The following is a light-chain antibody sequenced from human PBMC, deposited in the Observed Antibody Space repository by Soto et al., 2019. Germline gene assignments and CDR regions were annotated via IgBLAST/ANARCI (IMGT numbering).Light chain of an antibody. CDR1: QSVSSSY. Sequence: EIVLAQSPGTLSLSPGERATLSCRASQSVSSSYLAWYQQKPGQAPRLVIYGASSRATGIQDRFSGSGSGTDFTLTISRLEPEDFAVYYCQQYGTSPFTFGPGPKVDIK. J-gene: IGKJ3*01. CDR3: QQYGTSPFT. CDR2: GAS. V-gene: IGKV3-20*01.